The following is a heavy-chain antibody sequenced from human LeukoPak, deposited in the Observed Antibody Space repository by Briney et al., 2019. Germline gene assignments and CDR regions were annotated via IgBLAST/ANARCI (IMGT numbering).Heavy chain of an antibody. CDR2: ISYDGSNK. CDR3: AKGLYSSSSYSY. D-gene: IGHD6-6*01. CDR1: GFTFRSYG. Sequence: GGSLRLPCAASGFTFRSYGMHWVRQAPGKGLEWVAVISYDGSNKYYADSVKGRFTISRDNSKNTLYLQMNSLRAEDTAVYYCAKGLYSSSSYSYWGQGTLVTASS. J-gene: IGHJ4*02. V-gene: IGHV3-30*18.